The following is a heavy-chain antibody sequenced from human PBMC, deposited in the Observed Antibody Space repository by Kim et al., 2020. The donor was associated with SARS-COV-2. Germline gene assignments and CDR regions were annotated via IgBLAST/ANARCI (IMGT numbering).Heavy chain of an antibody. CDR3: AKNKGRSRYGMDV. Sequence: EFVEDRFTISRDNSRNALYLQMNNLRTEDSALYYCAKNKGRSRYGMDVWGQGTTVIVSS. J-gene: IGHJ6*02. V-gene: IGHV3-43*01. D-gene: IGHD4-17*01.